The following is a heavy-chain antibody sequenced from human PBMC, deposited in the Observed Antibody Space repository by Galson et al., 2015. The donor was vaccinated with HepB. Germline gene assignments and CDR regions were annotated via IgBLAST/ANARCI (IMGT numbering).Heavy chain of an antibody. Sequence: SLRLSCAASGFTFSSYWMSWVRQAPGKGLEWVANIKQDGSEKYYVDSVKGRFTISRDNAKNSLYLQMNSLRAEDTAVYYCARDRGIQLWYYFDYWGQGTLVTVSS. D-gene: IGHD5-18*01. J-gene: IGHJ4*02. CDR2: IKQDGSEK. CDR1: GFTFSSYW. CDR3: ARDRGIQLWYYFDY. V-gene: IGHV3-7*03.